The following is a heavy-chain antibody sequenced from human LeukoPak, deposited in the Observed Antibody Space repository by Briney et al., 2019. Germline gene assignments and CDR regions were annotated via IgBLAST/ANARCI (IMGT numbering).Heavy chain of an antibody. D-gene: IGHD6-19*01. CDR2: INHSGST. CDR1: GGSFSGKY. CDR3: ARGGSGWYSDC. Sequence: SETLSLTCAVFGGSFSGKYWSWVRLSPGKGREWIGEINHSGSTNYTPSLKSRVTISVDASKNQFSLKLSSVTAADTAVYFCARGGSGWYSDCWGQGTLVTVSS. V-gene: IGHV4-34*01. J-gene: IGHJ4*02.